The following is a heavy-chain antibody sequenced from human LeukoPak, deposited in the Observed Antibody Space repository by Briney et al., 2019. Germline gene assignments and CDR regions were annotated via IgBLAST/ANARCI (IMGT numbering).Heavy chain of an antibody. J-gene: IGHJ2*01. CDR2: ISGSGGST. V-gene: IGHV3-23*01. CDR3: AKGSTSRWPYWHFDL. D-gene: IGHD2-2*01. Sequence: SCKASGGTFSSYAMSWVRQAPGKGLEWVSAISGSGGSTYYADSVKGRFTISRDNSKNTLYLQMNSLRAEDTAVYYCAKGSTSRWPYWHFDLWGRGTLVTVSS. CDR1: GGTFSSYA.